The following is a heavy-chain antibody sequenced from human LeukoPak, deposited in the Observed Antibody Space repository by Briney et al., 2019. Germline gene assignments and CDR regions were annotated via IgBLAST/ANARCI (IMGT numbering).Heavy chain of an antibody. CDR2: INHGGSS. V-gene: IGHV4-39*01. D-gene: IGHD1-1*01. CDR3: ARRIVGTMSDF. Sequence: KPSETLSLTCTVSGGSISSSTYYLGWIRHPPGEGLEWIGSINHGGSSYYNPSLMSRVTISGDTSKNQFSLRLSSVTAADTAVYHCARRIVGTMSDFWGQGILVTVSS. J-gene: IGHJ4*02. CDR1: GGSISSSTYY.